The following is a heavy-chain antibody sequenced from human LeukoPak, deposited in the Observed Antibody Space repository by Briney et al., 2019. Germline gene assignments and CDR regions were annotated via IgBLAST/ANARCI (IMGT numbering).Heavy chain of an antibody. D-gene: IGHD3-22*01. J-gene: IGHJ4*02. CDR2: ISAYNGNR. CDR1: GYTFTSYG. V-gene: IGHV1-18*01. CDR3: ARDDRRYYDSSGYVFARAYFDY. Sequence: ASVKVSCKASGYTFTSYGISWVRRAPGQGLEWMGWISAYNGNRNYAQKLQGRVTMTTDTSTSTAYMELRSLRSDDTAVYYCARDDRRYYDSSGYVFARAYFDYWGQGTLVTVSS.